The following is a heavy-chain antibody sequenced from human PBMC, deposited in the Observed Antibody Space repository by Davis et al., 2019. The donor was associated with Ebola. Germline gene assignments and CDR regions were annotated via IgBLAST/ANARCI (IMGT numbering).Heavy chain of an antibody. CDR2: IYHSGST. Sequence: PGGSLRLSCAVSGGSISSSNWWSWVRQPPGKGLEWIGEIYHSGSTNYNPSLKSRVTISVDKSKNQFSLKLSSVTAADTAVYYCASLLNQPLSLYGMDVWGKGTTVTVSS. CDR3: ASLLNQPLSLYGMDV. V-gene: IGHV4-4*02. J-gene: IGHJ6*04. D-gene: IGHD1-14*01. CDR1: GGSISSSNW.